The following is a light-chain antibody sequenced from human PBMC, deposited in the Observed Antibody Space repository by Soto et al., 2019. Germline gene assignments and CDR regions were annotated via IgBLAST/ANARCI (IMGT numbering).Light chain of an antibody. CDR2: DAS. CDR1: QSVSNY. V-gene: IGKV3-11*01. Sequence: EIVLTQSPATLSLSPGERATLSCRASQSVSNYLAWYQQKPGQAPRLLIYDASHRATGIPARFSGSGSGTDFTLTITRLEPEDFAVYYFHRYENSPGTFGKGTKVDFK. CDR3: HRYENSPGT. J-gene: IGKJ1*01.